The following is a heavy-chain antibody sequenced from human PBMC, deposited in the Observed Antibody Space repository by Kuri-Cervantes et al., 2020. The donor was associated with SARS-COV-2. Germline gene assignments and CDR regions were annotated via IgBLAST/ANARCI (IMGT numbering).Heavy chain of an antibody. V-gene: IGHV3-30*02. Sequence: GESLKISCAASGFTFSSYAMHWVRQAPGKGLEWVSFIRLDGNNKYYAESVKGRFTISRDNSKNTLYLEMNSLRPEDAAVYYCAIFPRILIFGVVGSWGQGTLVTVSS. J-gene: IGHJ5*02. CDR1: GFTFSSYA. CDR2: IRLDGNNK. D-gene: IGHD3-3*01. CDR3: AIFPRILIFGVVGS.